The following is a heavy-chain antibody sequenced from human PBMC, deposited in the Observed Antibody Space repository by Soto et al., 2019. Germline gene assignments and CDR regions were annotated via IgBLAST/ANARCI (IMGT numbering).Heavy chain of an antibody. CDR3: ARADDYVWGTYGY. V-gene: IGHV4-34*01. CDR2: INHSGST. CDR1: GGSFSGYY. J-gene: IGHJ4*02. D-gene: IGHD3-16*01. Sequence: SETLSLICAVYGGSFSGYYWRWIRQPPGKGLEWIGEINHSGSTNYNPSLKSRVTISVDTSKNQFSLKLSSVTAADTAVYYCARADDYVWGTYGYWGQGTLVTVSS.